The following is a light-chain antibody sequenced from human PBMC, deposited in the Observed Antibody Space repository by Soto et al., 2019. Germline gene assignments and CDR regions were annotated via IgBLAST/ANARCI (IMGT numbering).Light chain of an antibody. CDR3: QSYDTSLPVV. Sequence: QPVLTQPPSVSGAPGQRVTISCTGSSSNIGAGYDVHWYQQVPGTAPKLLIYGNINRPSGVPDRFSGSKSGTSASLAITGLHAEDEADYYCQSYDTSLPVVFGGGTKLTVL. V-gene: IGLV1-40*01. CDR1: SSNIGAGYD. J-gene: IGLJ2*01. CDR2: GNI.